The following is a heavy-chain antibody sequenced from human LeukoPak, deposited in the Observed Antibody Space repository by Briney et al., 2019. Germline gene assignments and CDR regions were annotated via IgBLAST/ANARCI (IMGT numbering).Heavy chain of an antibody. CDR3: ARGFRGHGSSWYDLG. D-gene: IGHD6-13*01. CDR2: IYSGGST. V-gene: IGHV3-66*02. J-gene: IGHJ4*02. CDR1: GFTVSSNY. Sequence: QSGGSLRLSCAASGFTVSSNYMSWVRQAPGKGLEWVSVIYSGGSTYYADSVKGRFTISRDNSKNTLYLQMNSLRAEDTAVYYCARGFRGHGSSWYDLGWGQGTLVTVSS.